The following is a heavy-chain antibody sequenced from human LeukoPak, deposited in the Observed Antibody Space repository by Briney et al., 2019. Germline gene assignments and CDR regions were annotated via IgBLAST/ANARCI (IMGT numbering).Heavy chain of an antibody. Sequence: SETLSLTCNVSGGSFNSGAYYWSWIRQHPDKGLEWIGYVHDNGFPSYNPSLKSRLSISKDTSKSQFSLKLSSVTAADTAVYYCARDLVLPYGMDVWGQGTTVTVSS. CDR1: GGSFNSGAYY. D-gene: IGHD3-10*01. CDR3: ARDLVLPYGMDV. CDR2: VHDNGFP. V-gene: IGHV4-31*03. J-gene: IGHJ6*02.